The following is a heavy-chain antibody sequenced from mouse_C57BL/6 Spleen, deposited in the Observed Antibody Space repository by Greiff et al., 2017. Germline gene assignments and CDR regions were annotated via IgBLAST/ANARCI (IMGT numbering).Heavy chain of an antibody. CDR3: ARGGHYYGSRENWYFDG. D-gene: IGHD1-1*01. Sequence: QVQLQQPGTELVKPGASVKLSCKASGYTFTSYWMHWVKQRPGQGLEWIGNINPSNGGTNYNEKFKGKATLTVDKSSRTADKQLSSLTSEDSAVYYCARGGHYYGSRENWYFDGWGTGTTVTVSS. CDR1: GYTFTSYW. CDR2: INPSNGGT. J-gene: IGHJ1*03. V-gene: IGHV1-53*01.